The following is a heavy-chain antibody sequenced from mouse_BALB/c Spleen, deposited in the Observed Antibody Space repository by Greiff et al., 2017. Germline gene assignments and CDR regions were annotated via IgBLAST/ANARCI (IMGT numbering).Heavy chain of an antibody. V-gene: IGHV3-2*02. CDR2: ISYSGST. Sequence: EVKLMESGPGLVKPSQSLSLTCTVTGYSITSDYAWNWIRQFPGNKLEWMGYISYSGSTSYNPSLKSRISITRDTSKNQFFLQLNSVTTEDTATYYCARSKRYGNYDYAMDYWGQGTSVTVSS. D-gene: IGHD2-10*02. CDR1: GYSITSDYA. J-gene: IGHJ4*01. CDR3: ARSKRYGNYDYAMDY.